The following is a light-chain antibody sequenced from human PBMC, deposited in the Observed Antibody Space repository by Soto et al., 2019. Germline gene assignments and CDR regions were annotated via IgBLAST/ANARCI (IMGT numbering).Light chain of an antibody. CDR2: DAS. CDR3: QQRSNWPPT. CDR1: QSVSSSY. J-gene: IGKJ4*01. Sequence: EIVLTQSPGTLSLSPGERATLSCRASQSVSSSYLAWYQQKPGQGPRLLIYDASNRATGIPARFSGSGSGTDFTLTISSLEPEDFAVYYCQQRSNWPPTFGGGTKVDIK. V-gene: IGKV3D-20*02.